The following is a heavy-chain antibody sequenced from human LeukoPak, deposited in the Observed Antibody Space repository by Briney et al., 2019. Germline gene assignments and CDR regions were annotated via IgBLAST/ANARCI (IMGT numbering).Heavy chain of an antibody. V-gene: IGHV3-11*01. Sequence: GESLRLPCAASGFTFSDYYFSWIRQAPGKGLEWIGYISSSGSIYYADSVKGRFTMSRDDAKSSLYLQVSSLRAEDTAIYYCARRRDYFDSWGQGTLVTVSS. J-gene: IGHJ4*02. CDR1: GFTFSDYY. CDR2: ISSSGSI. CDR3: ARRRDYFDS.